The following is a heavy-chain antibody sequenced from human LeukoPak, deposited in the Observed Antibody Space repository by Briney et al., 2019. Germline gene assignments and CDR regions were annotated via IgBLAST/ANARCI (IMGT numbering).Heavy chain of an antibody. D-gene: IGHD4-17*01. J-gene: IGHJ5*02. CDR2: ISAYNGNT. Sequence: SVKVSCKASGYTFTSYGISWVRQAPGQGLEWMGWISAYNGNTNYAQKLQGRVTMTKDTSTSTAYMELRSLRSDVTAVYYCARDYGDYSWFDPWGQGTLVSVST. CDR1: GYTFTSYG. CDR3: ARDYGDYSWFDP. V-gene: IGHV1-18*04.